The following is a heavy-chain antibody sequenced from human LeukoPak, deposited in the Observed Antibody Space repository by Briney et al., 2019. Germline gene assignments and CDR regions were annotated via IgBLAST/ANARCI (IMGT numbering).Heavy chain of an antibody. CDR3: ARRDLSSGWHY. CDR2: IYPADSTA. Sequence: GESLKISCKASGYSFTTYWIGWVRQVPGKGLEWVGIIYPADSTAKYSPSFQGQVTISADKSISTAYLQWSSLKASDTAMYYCARRDLSSGWHYWGQGTLVTVSS. D-gene: IGHD6-19*01. V-gene: IGHV5-51*01. CDR1: GYSFTTYW. J-gene: IGHJ4*02.